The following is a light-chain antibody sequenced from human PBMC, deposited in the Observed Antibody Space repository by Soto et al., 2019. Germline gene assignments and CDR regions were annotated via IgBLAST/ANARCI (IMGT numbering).Light chain of an antibody. CDR1: SSDIGRYNY. CDR3: SSYAGSNNLV. V-gene: IGLV2-8*01. J-gene: IGLJ2*01. CDR2: EVS. Sequence: QSALTQPPSASGSPGQSVTISCTGTSSDIGRYNYVSWYQQHPGKAPKLMIYEVSKRPSGVPDRFSGSKSGNTASLTVSGLQAEDEAAYDCSSYAGSNNLVFGGGTKLTVL.